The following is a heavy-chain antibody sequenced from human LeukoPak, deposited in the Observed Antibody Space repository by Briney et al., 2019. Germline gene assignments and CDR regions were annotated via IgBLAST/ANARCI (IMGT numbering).Heavy chain of an antibody. CDR3: ARGGHWIDY. CDR2: IYNSRST. V-gene: IGHV4-59*01. Sequence: SETLSLTCTVSGGSISTYYWSWIRQPPGKGLEWIGYIYNSRSTNYNPSLKSRVTISVDTSKNQFSLKLSSVTAADTAVYYCARGGHWIDYWGQGTLVTVSS. CDR1: GGSISTYY. J-gene: IGHJ4*02. D-gene: IGHD1-1*01.